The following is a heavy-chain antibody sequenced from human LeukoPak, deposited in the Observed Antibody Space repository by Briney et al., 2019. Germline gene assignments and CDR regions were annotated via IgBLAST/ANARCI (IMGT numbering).Heavy chain of an antibody. J-gene: IGHJ3*02. CDR1: GFTFSSYA. CDR3: AKDRGTYYYGSGSYYKGNDAFDI. D-gene: IGHD3-10*01. Sequence: PGGSLRLSCAASGFTFSSYAMSWVRQAPGKGLEWVSAISGSGGSTYYADSVKGRFTISRDNSKNTLYLQMNSLRAEDTAVYYCAKDRGTYYYGSGSYYKGNDAFDIWGQGAMVTVSS. CDR2: ISGSGGST. V-gene: IGHV3-23*01.